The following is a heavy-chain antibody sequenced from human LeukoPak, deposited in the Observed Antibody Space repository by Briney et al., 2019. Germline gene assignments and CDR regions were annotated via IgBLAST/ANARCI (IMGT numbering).Heavy chain of an antibody. CDR3: ARSSRSWSTFDN. V-gene: IGHV4-59*08. CDR1: GGSISSYY. D-gene: IGHD2-2*01. Sequence: SETLSLTCTVSGGSISSYYWSWIRQPPGKGLEWIGYIYYSGSTNYNPSLKSRVTISVDTSKNQFSPRLSSVTAADTAVYYCARSSRSWSTFDNWGQGTLVTVSS. J-gene: IGHJ4*02. CDR2: IYYSGST.